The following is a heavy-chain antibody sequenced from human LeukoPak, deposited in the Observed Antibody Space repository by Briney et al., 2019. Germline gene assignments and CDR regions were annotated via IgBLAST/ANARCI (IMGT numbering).Heavy chain of an antibody. CDR2: PXXXXT. CDR3: ARDGYYYDSSGYYPEKKNFDY. Sequence: PXXXXTSYAQKFQGRVTMTRDTSTSTVYMELSSLRSEDTAVYYCARDGYYYDSSGYYPEKKNFDYWGQGTLVTVSS. V-gene: IGHV1-46*01. J-gene: IGHJ4*02. D-gene: IGHD3-22*01.